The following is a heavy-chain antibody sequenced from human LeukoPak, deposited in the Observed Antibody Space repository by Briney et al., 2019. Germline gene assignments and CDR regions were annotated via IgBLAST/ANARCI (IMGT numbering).Heavy chain of an antibody. CDR1: GGSISSSSYY. D-gene: IGHD3-22*01. V-gene: IGHV4-39*07. CDR2: IYYSGST. Sequence: PSETLSLTCTVSGGSISSSSYYWGWIRQPPGKGLEWIGSIYYSGSTNYNPSLKSRVTISVDTSKNQFSLKLSSVTAADTAVYYCAREYYYDSSGYYDYWGQGTLATVSS. J-gene: IGHJ4*02. CDR3: AREYYYDSSGYYDY.